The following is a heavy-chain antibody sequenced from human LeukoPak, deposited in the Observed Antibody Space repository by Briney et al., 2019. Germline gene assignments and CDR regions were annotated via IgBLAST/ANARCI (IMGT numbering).Heavy chain of an antibody. D-gene: IGHD6-6*01. Sequence: PGRSLRLSCAASGFTFSSYAMHWVRQAPGKGLEWVAVISYDGSNKYYADSVKGRFTISRDNSKNTLYLQMNSLRAEDTAVYYCAKAGDRSSSSFSDYWGQGTLVTVSS. CDR3: AKAGDRSSSSFSDY. J-gene: IGHJ4*02. CDR1: GFTFSSYA. V-gene: IGHV3-30-3*01. CDR2: ISYDGSNK.